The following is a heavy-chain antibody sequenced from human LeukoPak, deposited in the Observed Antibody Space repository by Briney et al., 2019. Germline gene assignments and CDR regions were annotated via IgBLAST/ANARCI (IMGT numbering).Heavy chain of an antibody. CDR2: IIPILGIA. D-gene: IGHD2-15*01. CDR3: AREGGVVVVVAATYYFDY. CDR1: GGTFSSYA. J-gene: IGHJ4*02. V-gene: IGHV1-69*04. Sequence: SVKVSCKASGGTFSSYAISWVRQAPGQGLEWMGRIIPILGIANYAQKFQGRVTITADKSTSTAYMELSSLRSEDTAVYYCAREGGVVVVVAATYYFDYWGQGTLVTVSS.